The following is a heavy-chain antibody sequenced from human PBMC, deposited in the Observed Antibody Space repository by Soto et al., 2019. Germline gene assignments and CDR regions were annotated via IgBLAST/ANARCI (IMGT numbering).Heavy chain of an antibody. Sequence: VQLAESGGGLVKPGESLRLSCAVSGVTLTNVWMNWVRQAPGKGLEWVGRIRSKSAGGTTDYAAPVKGRFAISRDDSKNTLYLQMSSLESDDTAVYYCSHGYGQYFTSWGQGTLVTVSS. D-gene: IGHD5-18*01. J-gene: IGHJ4*02. CDR3: SHGYGQYFTS. CDR1: GVTLTNVW. CDR2: IRSKSAGGTT. V-gene: IGHV3-15*07.